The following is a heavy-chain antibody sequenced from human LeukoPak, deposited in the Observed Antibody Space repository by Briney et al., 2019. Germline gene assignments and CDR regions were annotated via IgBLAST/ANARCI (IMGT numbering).Heavy chain of an antibody. Sequence: GGSLRLSCAASGFTFSSYSMTWVRQAPGKGLEWVSYISSSSGTIYYADSVKGRFTISRDNAKNSLYLQMNSLRDEDTAVYYWARDRPYSNSPPGPWGQGTLVTVSS. CDR1: GFTFSSYS. V-gene: IGHV3-48*02. D-gene: IGHD6-6*01. J-gene: IGHJ5*02. CDR2: ISSSSGTI. CDR3: ARDRPYSNSPPGP.